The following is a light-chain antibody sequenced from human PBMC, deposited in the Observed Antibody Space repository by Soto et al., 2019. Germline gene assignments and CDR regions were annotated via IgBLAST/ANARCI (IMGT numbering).Light chain of an antibody. CDR3: SSYTTSTTVV. CDR2: EVS. Sequence: QSVLTQPASVFGSPGQSITFSCTGTSSDVGGYNFVSWYQQHPGKAPKLMIYEVSSRPSGVSNRFSGSKSGNTASLTISGLQPEDEADYYCSSYTTSTTVVFGTGTKVTAL. V-gene: IGLV2-14*03. J-gene: IGLJ1*01. CDR1: SSDVGGYNF.